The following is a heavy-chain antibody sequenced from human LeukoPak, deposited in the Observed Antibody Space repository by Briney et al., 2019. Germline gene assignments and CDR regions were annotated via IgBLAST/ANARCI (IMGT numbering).Heavy chain of an antibody. CDR1: GFTFSSYE. CDR2: ISSSGSTI. D-gene: IGHD2-15*01. V-gene: IGHV3-48*03. CDR3: ARDRQGFLDY. Sequence: GGSLRLSCAAPGFTFSSYEMNWVRQAPGEGLEWVSYISSSGSTIYYADSVKGRFTISRDNAKNSLYLQMNSLRAEDTAVYYCARDRQGFLDYWGQGTLVTVSS. J-gene: IGHJ4*02.